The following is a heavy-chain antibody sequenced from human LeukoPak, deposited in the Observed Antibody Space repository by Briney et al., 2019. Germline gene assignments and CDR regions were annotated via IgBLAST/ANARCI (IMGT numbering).Heavy chain of an antibody. CDR2: INPNSGGT. V-gene: IGHV1-2*02. CDR3: ARGSSGWELLFDY. J-gene: IGHJ4*02. Sequence: ASVKVSCKASGYTFTGYYMHWVRQAAGQGLEWMGWINPNSGGTNYAQKFQGRVTMTRDTSISTAYMELSRLRSDDTAVYYCARGSSGWELLFDYWGQGTLVTVSS. CDR1: GYTFTGYY. D-gene: IGHD1-26*01.